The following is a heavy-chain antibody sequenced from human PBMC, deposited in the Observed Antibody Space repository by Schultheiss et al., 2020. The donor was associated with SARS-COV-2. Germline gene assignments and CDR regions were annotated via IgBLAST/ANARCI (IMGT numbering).Heavy chain of an antibody. CDR1: GFTVSSNY. J-gene: IGHJ4*02. CDR2: IYSGGST. CDR3: ARGVMTTVSDY. V-gene: IGHV3-53*04. D-gene: IGHD4-11*01. Sequence: GESLKISCAASGFTVSSNYMSWVRQAPGKGLEWVSVIYSGGSTYYADSVKGRFTISRHNSKNTLYLQMGSLRAEDMAVYYCARGVMTTVSDYWGQETLVTVSS.